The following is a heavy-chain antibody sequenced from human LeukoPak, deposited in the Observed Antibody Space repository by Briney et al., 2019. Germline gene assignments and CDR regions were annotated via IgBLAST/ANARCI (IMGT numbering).Heavy chain of an antibody. CDR2: IYYSGST. D-gene: IGHD3-9*01. Sequence: PSETLSLTCTVSGGSISRHYWMWIRQPPGKGLEWIGYIYYSGSTYYNPSLKSRVTISVDTSKNQFSLKLSSVTAADTAVYYCARGDDILTGKTNDYWGQGTLVTVSS. J-gene: IGHJ4*02. CDR3: ARGDDILTGKTNDY. V-gene: IGHV4-59*08. CDR1: GGSISRHY.